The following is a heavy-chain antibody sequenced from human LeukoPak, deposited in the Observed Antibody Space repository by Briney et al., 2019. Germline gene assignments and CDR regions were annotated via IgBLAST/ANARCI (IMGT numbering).Heavy chain of an antibody. J-gene: IGHJ6*03. CDR3: ARAAGDHLYDSSGYYSDYYYYMDV. CDR1: GFTFSSYE. D-gene: IGHD3-22*01. Sequence: GGSLRLSCAASGFTFSSYEMNWLRQAPGKGLEWVSYISSSGSTIYYADSVKGRFTISRDNAKNSLYLQMNSLRAEDTAVYYCARAAGDHLYDSSGYYSDYYYYMDVWGKGTTVTISS. V-gene: IGHV3-48*03. CDR2: ISSSGSTI.